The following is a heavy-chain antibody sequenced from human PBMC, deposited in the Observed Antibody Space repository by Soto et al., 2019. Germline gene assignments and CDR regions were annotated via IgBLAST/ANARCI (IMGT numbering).Heavy chain of an antibody. CDR2: IYYTGST. Sequence: SETLSLTCTVSGGSIDSFYWSWIRQSPGKGLEWIGYIYYTGSTVYNPSLRTRVTISLDTSKAQFSLKLRSVTAADTAVYYCARVKYGSGSYLHTFDYWGQGALVTVSS. D-gene: IGHD3-10*01. CDR3: ARVKYGSGSYLHTFDY. J-gene: IGHJ4*02. CDR1: GGSIDSFY. V-gene: IGHV4-59*01.